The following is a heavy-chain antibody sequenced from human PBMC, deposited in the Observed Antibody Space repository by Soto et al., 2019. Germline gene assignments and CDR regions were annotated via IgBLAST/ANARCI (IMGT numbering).Heavy chain of an antibody. J-gene: IGHJ6*02. D-gene: IGHD3-10*01. CDR1: GFTFSSYG. CDR2: ISYDGSNK. V-gene: IGHV3-30*18. CDR3: AKESLQTYYYGSGSYHYGMDV. Sequence: GGSLRLSCAASGFTFSSYGMHWVRQAPGKGLEWVAVISYDGSNKYYADSVKGRFTISRDNSKNTLYLQMNSLRAEDTAVYYCAKESLQTYYYGSGSYHYGMDVWGQGTTVTVSS.